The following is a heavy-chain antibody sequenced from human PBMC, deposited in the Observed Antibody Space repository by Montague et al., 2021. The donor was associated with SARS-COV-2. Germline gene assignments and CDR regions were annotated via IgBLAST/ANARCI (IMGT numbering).Heavy chain of an antibody. D-gene: IGHD3-3*01. V-gene: IGHV3-48*03. J-gene: IGHJ6*02. CDR2: ISSSGSTI. CDR3: ARGGTYYNFWSGFYNYHYATDV. Sequence: SLRLSCAASGFTFSSYEMNWVRQAPGKRLEWVSYISSSGSTIYYADSVKGRFTISRDNAKNSLYLQMNSLRAEDTAVYYCARGGTYYNFWSGFYNYHYATDVWGQGTTVTVSS. CDR1: GFTFSSYE.